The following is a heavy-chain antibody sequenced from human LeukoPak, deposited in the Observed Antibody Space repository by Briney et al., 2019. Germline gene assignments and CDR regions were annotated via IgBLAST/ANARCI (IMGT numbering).Heavy chain of an antibody. CDR2: ISSSSSYI. D-gene: IGHD2-21*02. CDR3: ARSVYCGGDCYRPADY. V-gene: IGHV3-21*01. CDR1: GFTFSSYS. J-gene: IGHJ4*02. Sequence: GGSLRLSCAASGFTFSSYSMNWVRQAPGKGLEWVSSISSSSSYIYYADSVQGRFTISRDNAKNSLYLQMNSLRAEDTAVYYCARSVYCGGDCYRPADYWGQGTLVTVSS.